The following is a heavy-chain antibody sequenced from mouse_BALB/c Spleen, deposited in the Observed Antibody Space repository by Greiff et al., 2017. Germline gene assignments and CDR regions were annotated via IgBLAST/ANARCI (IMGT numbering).Heavy chain of an antibody. J-gene: IGHJ4*01. V-gene: IGHV1-67*01. D-gene: IGHD1-2*01. CDR1: GYTFTDYA. CDR2: ISTYYGNT. CDR3: ARGATAYCAMDY. Sequence: VKLQQSGPELVRPGVSVKISCKGSGYTFTDYAMHWVKQSHAKSLEWIGVISTYYGNTNYNQKFKGKATMTVDNSSSTAYMELARLTSEDSAIYYCARGATAYCAMDYWGQGTSVTVSS.